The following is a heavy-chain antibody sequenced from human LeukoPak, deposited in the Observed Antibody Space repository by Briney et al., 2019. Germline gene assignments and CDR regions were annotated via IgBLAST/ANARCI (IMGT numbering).Heavy chain of an antibody. D-gene: IGHD3-10*01. CDR3: ARSITIYYYGSGSLDY. J-gene: IGHJ4*02. CDR2: INSDGSST. CDR1: GFTFSSYW. Sequence: GGSLRLSCAASGFTFSSYWMHWVRQAPGKGLVWVSRINSDGSSTSYADSVKGRFTISIGNAKNTLYLQMNSLRAEDTAVYYCARSITIYYYGSGSLDYWGQGTLVTVSS. V-gene: IGHV3-74*01.